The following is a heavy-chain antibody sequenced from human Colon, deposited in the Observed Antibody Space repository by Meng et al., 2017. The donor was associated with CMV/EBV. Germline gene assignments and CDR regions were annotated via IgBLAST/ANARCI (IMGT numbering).Heavy chain of an antibody. CDR2: IYYGEST. J-gene: IGHJ4*02. D-gene: IGHD3-3*01. CDR1: GGSISSGTYY. Sequence: SETLSLTCTVSGGSISSGTYYWGWIRQPPGKGLEWIGSIYYGESTYYNPSLKSRITISLDTSKNQFSLTLNSVTAADTAVYYCARQFDLWSGLNFDYWGRGTLVTVSS. CDR3: ARQFDLWSGLNFDY. V-gene: IGHV4-39*07.